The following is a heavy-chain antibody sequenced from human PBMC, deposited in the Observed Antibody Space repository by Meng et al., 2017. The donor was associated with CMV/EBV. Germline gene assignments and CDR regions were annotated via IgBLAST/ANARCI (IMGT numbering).Heavy chain of an antibody. CDR1: GFTFSSYS. J-gene: IGHJ6*02. V-gene: IGHV3-21*01. CDR2: ISSSSSYI. Sequence: GGSLRPSCAASGFTFSSYSMNWVRQAPGKGLEWVSSISSSSSYIYYADSVKGRFTISRDNAKNSLYLQMNSLRAEDTAVYYCARDTTVTTLFRSYYYYGMDVWGQGTTVTVSS. CDR3: ARDTTVTTLFRSYYYYGMDV. D-gene: IGHD4-17*01.